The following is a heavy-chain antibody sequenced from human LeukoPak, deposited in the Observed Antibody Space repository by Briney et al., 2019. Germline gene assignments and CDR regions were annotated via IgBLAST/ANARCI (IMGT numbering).Heavy chain of an antibody. CDR1: GFTFSSYA. D-gene: IGHD6-13*01. CDR2: ISGGGGST. J-gene: IGHJ4*02. V-gene: IGHV3-23*01. CDR3: AKEPAYSSLYYFDY. Sequence: DPGGSLRLSCAASGFTFSSYAMSWVRQAPGKGLEWVSAISGGGGSTYYADSVKGRFTISRDNSKNTLYLQMNSLRAEDTAVYYCAKEPAYSSLYYFDYWGQGTLVTVSS.